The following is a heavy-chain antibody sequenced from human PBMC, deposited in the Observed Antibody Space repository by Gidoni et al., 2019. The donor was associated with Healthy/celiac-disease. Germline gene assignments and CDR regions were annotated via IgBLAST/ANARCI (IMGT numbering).Heavy chain of an antibody. J-gene: IGHJ3*02. CDR3: ARDCPQGDAFDI. CDR1: GGSISSYY. CDR2: IYYSGST. Sequence: QVQLQESGPGLVKPSETLSLTCTVSGGSISSYYWSWIRQPPGKGLEWIGYIYYSGSTNYNPSLKSRVTISVDTSKNQFSLKLSSVTAADTAVYYCARDCPQGDAFDIWGQGTMVTVSS. V-gene: IGHV4-59*01.